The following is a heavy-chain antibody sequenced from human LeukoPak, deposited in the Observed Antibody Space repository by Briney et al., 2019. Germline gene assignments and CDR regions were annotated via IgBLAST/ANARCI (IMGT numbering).Heavy chain of an antibody. CDR2: INHSGST. Sequence: PSETLSLTCAVYGVSFSGYYWSWIRQPPGKGLEWIGEINHSGSTNYNPSLKSRVTISVDTSKNQFSLKLSSVTAADTAVYYCARVGVGATDFDYWGQGTLVTVSS. CDR3: ARVGVGATDFDY. CDR1: GVSFSGYY. V-gene: IGHV4-34*01. J-gene: IGHJ4*02. D-gene: IGHD1-26*01.